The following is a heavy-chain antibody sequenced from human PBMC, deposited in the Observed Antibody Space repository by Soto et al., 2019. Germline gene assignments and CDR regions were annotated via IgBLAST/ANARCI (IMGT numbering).Heavy chain of an antibody. D-gene: IGHD3-3*01. CDR2: IVPNVGTV. J-gene: IGHJ4*02. CDR1: GYTFTSYG. V-gene: IGHV1-69*06. CDR3: ARRDTSGFLRYFDN. Sequence: ASVKVYCKASGYTFTSYGINWVRQAPGQGLEWMGGIVPNVGTVNYAQKFRGRVAITADKSTGTAYMELSSLKSEDTALYYCARRDTSGFLRYFDNWGQGTLVTVSS.